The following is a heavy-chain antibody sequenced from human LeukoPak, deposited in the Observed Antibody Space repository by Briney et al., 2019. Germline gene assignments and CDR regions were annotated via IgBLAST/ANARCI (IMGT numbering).Heavy chain of an antibody. Sequence: GGSLRLSCAASGFTFSSYAMSWVRQAPGKGLEWVSAISGSGGSTYYADSVKGRFTIPRDNSKNTLYLQMNSLRAEDTAVYYCAKVEVGATKRYYFDYWGQGTLVTVSS. CDR1: GFTFSSYA. V-gene: IGHV3-23*01. CDR2: ISGSGGST. CDR3: AKVEVGATKRYYFDY. D-gene: IGHD1-26*01. J-gene: IGHJ4*02.